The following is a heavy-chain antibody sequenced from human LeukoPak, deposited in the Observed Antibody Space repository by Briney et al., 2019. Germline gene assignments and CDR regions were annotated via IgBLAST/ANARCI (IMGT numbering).Heavy chain of an antibody. V-gene: IGHV3-53*01. CDR3: ARSPLLVTAPLDY. J-gene: IGHJ4*02. CDR2: IYSGGST. CDR1: GFTVSSNY. D-gene: IGHD2-21*02. Sequence: GGSLRLSCAASGFTVSSNYMSWVRQAPGKGLEWVSVIYSGGSTYYADSVKGRFTISRDNSKNTLYLQMNSLRAEDTAVYYCARSPLLVTAPLDYWGQGTLVTVSS.